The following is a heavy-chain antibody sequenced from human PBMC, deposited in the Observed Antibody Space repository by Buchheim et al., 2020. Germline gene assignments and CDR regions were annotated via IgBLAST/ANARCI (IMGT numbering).Heavy chain of an antibody. V-gene: IGHV3-74*01. CDR1: GFTFSNYW. D-gene: IGHD7-27*01. CDR3: ARGIWGSRYFDL. CDR2: INDDGSST. J-gene: IGHJ2*01. Sequence: EVQLVESGGGLVQPGGSLRLSCAASGFTFSNYWMHWVRQAPGQGLACVSYINDDGSSTRYADSVKGRFTISRDNAKNTLYLQMNSLRAEDTAVYYCARGIWGSRYFDLWGRGTL.